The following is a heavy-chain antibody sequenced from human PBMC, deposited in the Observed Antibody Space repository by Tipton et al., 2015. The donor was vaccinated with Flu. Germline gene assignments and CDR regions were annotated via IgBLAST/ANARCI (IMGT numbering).Heavy chain of an antibody. J-gene: IGHJ4*02. CDR2: ISAYNGNT. Sequence: QLVQSGAEGTKPGASVKVSCKASGYTFTSYGISWVRQAPGQGLEWMGWISAYNGNTNYAQKLQGRVTMTTDTSISTAYMELSSLRSEDTAVYYCARGESVAGLYYFDYWGQGTLVTVSS. V-gene: IGHV1-18*01. D-gene: IGHD6-19*01. CDR3: ARGESVAGLYYFDY. CDR1: GYTFTSYG.